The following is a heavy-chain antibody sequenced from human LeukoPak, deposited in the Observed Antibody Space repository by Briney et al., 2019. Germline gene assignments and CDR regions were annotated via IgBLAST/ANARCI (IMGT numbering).Heavy chain of an antibody. V-gene: IGHV3-33*01. CDR1: GFTFSSSG. Sequence: GGSLRLSCAASGFTFSSSGMHWVRQAPGKGLEWVAVIWYDGSNKYYADSVKGRFTISRDNSKNTLYLQMNSLRAEDTAVYYCARDRCGGDCIDAFEIWGQGTMVTVSS. J-gene: IGHJ3*02. CDR2: IWYDGSNK. CDR3: ARDRCGGDCIDAFEI. D-gene: IGHD2-21*02.